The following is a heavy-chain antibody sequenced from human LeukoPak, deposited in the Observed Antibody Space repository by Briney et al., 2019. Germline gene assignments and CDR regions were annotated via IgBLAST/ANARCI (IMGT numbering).Heavy chain of an antibody. V-gene: IGHV3-23*01. Sequence: GGSLRLSCAASGFTFSDSAMTWVRQVPGKGLEWVSLISSSGGNTYYADSVKGRFTISRDNSKNTLYLQMNSLRAEDTAVYYCARDRGIAAVGGRGMDGGGQGTTVTVSS. CDR3: ARDRGIAAVGGRGMDG. CDR2: ISSSGGNT. CDR1: GFTFSDSA. J-gene: IGHJ6*02. D-gene: IGHD6-13*01.